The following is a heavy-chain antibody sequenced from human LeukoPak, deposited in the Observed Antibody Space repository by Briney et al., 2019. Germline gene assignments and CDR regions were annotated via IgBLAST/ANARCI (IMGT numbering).Heavy chain of an antibody. CDR1: GFTFSSYW. CDR3: AREDGSWSFYGMDV. CDR2: INTDGTTT. D-gene: IGHD6-13*01. Sequence: GGSLRLSCAASGFTFSSYWMHWVRQAPGKGLVWVSTINTDGTTTNNADSVKGRFTISRDNAKNTLYLQMNSLRAEDTAVYYCAREDGSWSFYGMDVWGQGTTVTVFS. J-gene: IGHJ6*02. V-gene: IGHV3-74*01.